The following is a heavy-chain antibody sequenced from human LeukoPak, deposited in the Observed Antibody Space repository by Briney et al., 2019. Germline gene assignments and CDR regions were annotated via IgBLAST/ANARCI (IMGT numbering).Heavy chain of an antibody. CDR2: IYHSGST. J-gene: IGHJ4*02. CDR3: AGVGAGAYSPEYYFDY. CDR1: GGSISSGGYS. Sequence: PSETLSLTCAVSGGSISSGGYSWSWIRQPPGKGLEWIGYIYHSGSTYYNPSLKSRVTISVDRSKNQFSLKLSSVTAADTAVYYCAGVGAGAYSPEYYFDYWGQGTLVTVSS. D-gene: IGHD1-26*01. V-gene: IGHV4-30-2*01.